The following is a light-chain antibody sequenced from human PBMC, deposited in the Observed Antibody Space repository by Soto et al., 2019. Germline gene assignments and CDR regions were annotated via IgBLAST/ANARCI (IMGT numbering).Light chain of an antibody. Sequence: SYVVTQPPSVSVAPGQTATITCGGNNIGDYTVHWYQQKPGQAPVVVVYDDSEWPSGIPERFSGSNSGNTATLTISRVEAGDEADYYCLAWDTSLRAWVFGGGTKLTVL. CDR3: LAWDTSLRAWV. CDR2: DDS. V-gene: IGLV3-21*02. J-gene: IGLJ3*02. CDR1: NIGDYT.